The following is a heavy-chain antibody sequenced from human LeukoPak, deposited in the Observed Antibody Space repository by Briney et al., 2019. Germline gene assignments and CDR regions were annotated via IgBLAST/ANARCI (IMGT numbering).Heavy chain of an antibody. CDR2: IDGDATIT. CDR1: GFTFSADW. Sequence: QPGGSLRLSCVASGFTFSADWMHWVRQAPGEGLVWVARIDGDATITNYADSVRGRFTISRDNAKTTVYLQMNSLRADDTAVYYCVRGHWEVLLDRWRQGALVRVSS. J-gene: IGHJ5*02. D-gene: IGHD1-26*01. CDR3: VRGHWEVLLDR. V-gene: IGHV3-74*01.